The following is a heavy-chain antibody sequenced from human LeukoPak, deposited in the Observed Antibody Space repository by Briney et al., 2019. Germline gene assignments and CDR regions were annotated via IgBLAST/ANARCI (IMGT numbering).Heavy chain of an antibody. V-gene: IGHV3-23*01. CDR1: GFTFRSYA. D-gene: IGHD6-19*01. CDR3: AKTTAGYSSGRYPGWPVDY. CDR2: ISGSGGDT. Sequence: PGGSLRLSCAASGFTFRSYAIYWVRQAPGKGLEWVSGISGSGGDTYFADSVKGQFIISRDNSKNTVFLLMDSLRAEDTAVYYCAKTTAGYSSGRYPGWPVDYWGQGTLVTVSS. J-gene: IGHJ4*02.